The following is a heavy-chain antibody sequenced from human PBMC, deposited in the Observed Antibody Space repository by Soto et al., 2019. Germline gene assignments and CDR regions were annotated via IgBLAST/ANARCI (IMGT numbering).Heavy chain of an antibody. CDR3: AKVGLYNHYAFDH. CDR1: GFTFHDYT. D-gene: IGHD4-4*01. CDR2: ISWDGGTT. J-gene: IGHJ4*02. V-gene: IGHV3-43*01. Sequence: EVQLVESGGVVVQPGGSLRLSCAASGFTFHDYTMHWVRQAPGKGLEWVSLISWDGGTTYYADSVKGRFTISRDNSKHSLYLQMNSLRTEDTAFYYCAKVGLYNHYAFDHWGQGTLVTVSS.